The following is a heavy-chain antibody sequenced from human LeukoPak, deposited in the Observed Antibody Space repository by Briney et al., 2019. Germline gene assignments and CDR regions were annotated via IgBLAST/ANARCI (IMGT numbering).Heavy chain of an antibody. CDR1: GFTFSDYY. CDR2: ISSSGTTI. Sequence: PGGSLRLSCAASGFTFSDYYMSWIRQAPGKGLEWVSYISSSGTTIYYADSVKGRFTISRDNAKNSLYLQMNSLRAEDTAVYYSARDLNWAGYNPFDYWGQGTLVTVSS. J-gene: IGHJ4*02. V-gene: IGHV3-11*04. D-gene: IGHD5-24*01. CDR3: ARDLNWAGYNPFDY.